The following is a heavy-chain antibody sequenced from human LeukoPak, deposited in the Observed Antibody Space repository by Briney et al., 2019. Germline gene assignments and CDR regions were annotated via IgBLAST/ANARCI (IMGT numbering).Heavy chain of an antibody. CDR3: ARDSYYDFSPVGFDP. CDR2: INPSGGST. CDR1: GYTFTIYY. D-gene: IGHD3-3*01. Sequence: ASVKVSFKASGYTFTIYYMHWVRQAPGQGLEWMGIINPSGGSTSYAQKFQGRVTMTRDMSTSTVYMELSSLRSEDTAVYYCARDSYYDFSPVGFDPWGQGTLVTVSS. V-gene: IGHV1-46*01. J-gene: IGHJ5*02.